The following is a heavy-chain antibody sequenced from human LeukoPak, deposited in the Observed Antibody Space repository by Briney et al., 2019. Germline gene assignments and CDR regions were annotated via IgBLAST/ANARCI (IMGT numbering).Heavy chain of an antibody. CDR1: GLIFDAYA. J-gene: IGHJ4*02. CDR3: AKEHSASGSVDY. D-gene: IGHD1-26*01. Sequence: PGGSLRLSCAASGLIFDAYAMYWVRPAPGKGLECASLIGRHGGSTYYADSVKGRFTISRDNSKNSLYLQMNSLRTEDTALYYCAKEHSASGSVDYWGQGTLVTISS. V-gene: IGHV3-43*02. CDR2: IGRHGGST.